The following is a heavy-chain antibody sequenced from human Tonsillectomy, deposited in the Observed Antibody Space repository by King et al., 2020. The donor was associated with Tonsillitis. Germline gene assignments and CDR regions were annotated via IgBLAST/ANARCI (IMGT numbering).Heavy chain of an antibody. Sequence: VQLVESGGGLVQPGGSLRLSCAASGFNFNNYAMNWVRQVPRKGVEWLSYISRTSTTIYNADSVKGRFTISRDNANKSLYLQMDSLRADDTAIYYCVREGTGAYFDYWGRGTLVTVSS. D-gene: IGHD7-27*01. V-gene: IGHV3-48*01. CDR3: VREGTGAYFDY. CDR2: ISRTSTTI. CDR1: GFNFNNYA. J-gene: IGHJ4*02.